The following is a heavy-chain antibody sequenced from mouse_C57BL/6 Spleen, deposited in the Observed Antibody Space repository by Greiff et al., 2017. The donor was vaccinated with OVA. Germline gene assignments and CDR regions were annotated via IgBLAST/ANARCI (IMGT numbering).Heavy chain of an antibody. Sequence: EVQLQQSGPELVKPGASVKISCKASGYTFTDYYMNWVKQSHGKSLEWIGDINPNNGGTSYNQKFKGKATLTVDKSSSTAYMELRSLTSEDSAVYYCARVPVYYSNFSYAMDYWGQGTSVTVSS. CDR1: GYTFTDYY. J-gene: IGHJ4*01. D-gene: IGHD2-5*01. CDR3: ARVPVYYSNFSYAMDY. CDR2: INPNNGGT. V-gene: IGHV1-26*01.